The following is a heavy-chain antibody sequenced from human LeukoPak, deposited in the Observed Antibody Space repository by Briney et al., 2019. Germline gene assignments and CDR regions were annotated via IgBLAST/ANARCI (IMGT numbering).Heavy chain of an antibody. D-gene: IGHD3-22*01. CDR2: IYYTGST. CDR1: YGPISGYY. J-gene: IGHJ3*02. Sequence: SETQPLTCTVSYGPISGYYWSWIRQSPGKGLEWIGYIYYTGSTNYNPSFKSRVTISLDMSNNQFSLKLSSVTAADTALYYCAGHFTYHYDTSGYPRDAFDIWGQGTVVTLSS. V-gene: IGHV4-59*08. CDR3: AGHFTYHYDTSGYPRDAFDI.